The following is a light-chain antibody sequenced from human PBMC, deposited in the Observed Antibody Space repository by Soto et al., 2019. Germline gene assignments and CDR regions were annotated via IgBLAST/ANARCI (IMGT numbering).Light chain of an antibody. CDR2: DTT. CDR1: RDMSEE. J-gene: IGKJ1*01. Sequence: AIQVTQSPSSLSASVGDRVTITCRASRDMSEELDWYQQKPGKAPKRLIYDTTTLQSWVPSRFSGDGSGTEFTLTISSLQSEDFATYFCLQHKYYPWTFGQGTKVDSK. V-gene: IGKV1-6*01. CDR3: LQHKYYPWT.